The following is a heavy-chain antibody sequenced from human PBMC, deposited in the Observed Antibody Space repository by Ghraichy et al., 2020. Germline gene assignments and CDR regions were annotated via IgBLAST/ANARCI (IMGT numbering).Heavy chain of an antibody. CDR1: GYTFTDHW. CDR3: ARLNIDLATTIFDFFDL. V-gene: IGHV5-51*01. CDR2: IYPDDSDT. Sequence: GSLNISCQGSGYTFTDHWIGWVRQMPGKGLESMGFIYPDDSDTKYSPSFQGQVTFSVDKSINTAYLQWSSLKASDTAVYYCARLNIDLATTIFDFFDLWGQGTLVSVSS. D-gene: IGHD3-3*01. J-gene: IGHJ4*02.